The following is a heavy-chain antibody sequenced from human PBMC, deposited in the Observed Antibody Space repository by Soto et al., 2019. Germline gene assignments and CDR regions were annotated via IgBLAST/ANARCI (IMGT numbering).Heavy chain of an antibody. V-gene: IGHV1-8*01. D-gene: IGHD3-3*01. CDR3: ARGRYSNYDFWSGYYTLMDV. Sequence: QVQLVQSGAEVKKPGASVKVSCKASGYTFTSYDINWVRQATGQGLEWMGWMNPNSGNTGYAQKFQGRVTMTRNTSISTAYMELSSLRSEDTAVYYCARGRYSNYDFWSGYYTLMDVWGQGTTVTVSS. J-gene: IGHJ6*02. CDR2: MNPNSGNT. CDR1: GYTFTSYD.